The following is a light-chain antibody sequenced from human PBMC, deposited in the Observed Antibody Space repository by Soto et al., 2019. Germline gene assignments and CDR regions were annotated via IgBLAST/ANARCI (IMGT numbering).Light chain of an antibody. CDR1: QSVSSN. CDR2: GAS. Sequence: EIVMTQAPSTLSVSPGARATLSCRASQSVSSNLAWYQQKPGQAPRLLIYGASTRATGIPARFSGSGSGTEFTLTIGSLQSEDFAVYYCQQYNNWPRTFGQGTKVDI. J-gene: IGKJ1*01. V-gene: IGKV3-15*01. CDR3: QQYNNWPRT.